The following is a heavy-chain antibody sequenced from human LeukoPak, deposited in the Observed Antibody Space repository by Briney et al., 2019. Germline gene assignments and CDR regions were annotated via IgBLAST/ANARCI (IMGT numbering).Heavy chain of an antibody. J-gene: IGHJ4*02. CDR3: ARVLRFLEWLPADY. CDR1: GFTFSSYA. V-gene: IGHV3-30-3*01. Sequence: GRSLRLSCAASGFTFSSYAMPWVRQAPGKGLEWVAVISYDGSNKYYADSVKGRFTISRDNSKNTLYLQMNSLRAEDTAVYYCARVLRFLEWLPADYWGQGTLVTVSS. D-gene: IGHD3-3*01. CDR2: ISYDGSNK.